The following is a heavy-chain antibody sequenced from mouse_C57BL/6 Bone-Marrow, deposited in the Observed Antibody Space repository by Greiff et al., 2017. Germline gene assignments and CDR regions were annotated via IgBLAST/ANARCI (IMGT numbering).Heavy chain of an antibody. D-gene: IGHD2-4*01. CDR1: GYTFTSYW. CDR3: AIRCDYDGYSMDY. CDR2: FHPSDSDT. V-gene: IGHV1-74*01. J-gene: IGHJ4*01. Sequence: QVQLKQPGAELVKPGASVKVSCTASGYTFTSYWMHWVKQKPGQGLEWIGRFHPSDSDTNYNQKFKGKATLTVDKSSSTAYMQLISLTSEDSAVYYCAIRCDYDGYSMDYWGQGTSVTVSS.